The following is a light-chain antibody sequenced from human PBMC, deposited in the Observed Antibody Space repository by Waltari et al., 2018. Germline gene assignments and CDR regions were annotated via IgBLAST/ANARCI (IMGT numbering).Light chain of an antibody. CDR2: LAS. J-gene: IGKJ2*01. CDR1: HSLLYSNGYNY. Sequence: DIVMTQSPLSLPVTPGEPASISCRPSHSLLYSNGYNYLDWYLQKPGQSPELLIYLASHRASGVPDRFSGSGSGTDFTLKISRVEAEDVGIYYCMQARQTPDTFGQGTKLEIK. CDR3: MQARQTPDT. V-gene: IGKV2-28*01.